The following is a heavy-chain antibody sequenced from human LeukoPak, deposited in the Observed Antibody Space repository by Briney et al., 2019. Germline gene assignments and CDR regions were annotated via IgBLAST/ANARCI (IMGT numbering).Heavy chain of an antibody. CDR3: ARDRGYGSGSYVSELYFDY. CDR2: ISASGHT. CDR1: GDSISSGSFY. D-gene: IGHD3-10*01. J-gene: IGHJ4*02. V-gene: IGHV4-61*02. Sequence: KASETLSLTCTVSGDSISSGSFYWSWIRQPAGKSLEWIGRISASGHTYFNPSLKSRLTLAVDTSKNQFSLKLSSVTAADTAVYYCARDRGYGSGSYVSELYFDYWGQGILVTVSS.